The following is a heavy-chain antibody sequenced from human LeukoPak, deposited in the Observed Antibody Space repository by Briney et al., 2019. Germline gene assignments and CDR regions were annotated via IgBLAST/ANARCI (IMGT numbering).Heavy chain of an antibody. V-gene: IGHV3-30*02. CDR1: GFTFTDYG. J-gene: IGHJ5*02. CDR2: IHYDGSNE. Sequence: PGGSLRLSCVASGFTFTDYGIHWVRQAPGKGLEWVSFIHYDGSNEYYADSVKGRFTVSRDNAKNSLYLQMNSLRAEDTAVYYCARGYSSGWFRRNWFDPWGQGTLVTVSS. CDR3: ARGYSSGWFRRNWFDP. D-gene: IGHD6-19*01.